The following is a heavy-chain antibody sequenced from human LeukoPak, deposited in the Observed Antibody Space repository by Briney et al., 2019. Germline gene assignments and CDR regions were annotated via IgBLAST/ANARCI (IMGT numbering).Heavy chain of an antibody. CDR2: INPNSGGT. D-gene: IGHD6-13*01. V-gene: IGHV1-2*02. J-gene: IGHJ5*02. CDR3: AREVAAAGKYNWFDP. Sequence: ASVKVSCKAFSNYYIHWVRQAPGQGLEWMGWINPNSGGTNYAQKFQGRVTMTRDTSISTAYMELSRLRSDDTAVYYCAREVAAAGKYNWFDPWGQGTLVTVSS. CDR1: FSNYY.